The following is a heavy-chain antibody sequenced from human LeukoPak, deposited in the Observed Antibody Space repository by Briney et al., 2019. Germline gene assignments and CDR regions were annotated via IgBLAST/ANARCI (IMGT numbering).Heavy chain of an antibody. J-gene: IGHJ4*02. CDR2: IYYSGST. CDR3: ARVYCSGGTCSFDY. Sequence: SETLSLTCTVSGGSISGYYWTWIRQPPGKGLEYIGYIYYSGSTNHNPSLKSRATISVDTSKHQFSLRLSSVTAADTAVYYCARVYCSGGTCSFDYWGQGTLVTVSS. D-gene: IGHD2-15*01. V-gene: IGHV4-59*08. CDR1: GGSISGYY.